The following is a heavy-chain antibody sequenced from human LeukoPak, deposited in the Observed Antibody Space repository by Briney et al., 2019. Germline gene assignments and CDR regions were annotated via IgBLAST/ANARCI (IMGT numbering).Heavy chain of an antibody. Sequence: ASVKVSCKASGYTFTSYYMHWVRQAPGQGLEWMGIINPSGGSTSYAQKFQGRVTMTRDMSTSTVYMELSSLRSEDTAVYYCARDGIAAALLDYWGQGTLVTVSS. D-gene: IGHD6-13*01. V-gene: IGHV1-46*01. CDR1: GYTFTSYY. CDR2: INPSGGST. CDR3: ARDGIAAALLDY. J-gene: IGHJ4*02.